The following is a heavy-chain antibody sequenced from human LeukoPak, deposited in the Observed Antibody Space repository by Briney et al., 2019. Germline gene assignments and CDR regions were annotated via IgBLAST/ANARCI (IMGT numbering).Heavy chain of an antibody. CDR1: GYTFTSYD. D-gene: IGHD3-10*01. V-gene: IGHV1-8*01. J-gene: IGHJ6*03. Sequence: GASVKVSCKASGYTFTSYDINWVRQATGQGLEWMGWMNPNSGNTGYAQKFQGRVTMTRNTSISTAYMELSSLRSEDTAVYYCAGAVGELTGWDYYYYMDVWGKGTTVTISS. CDR2: MNPNSGNT. CDR3: AGAVGELTGWDYYYYMDV.